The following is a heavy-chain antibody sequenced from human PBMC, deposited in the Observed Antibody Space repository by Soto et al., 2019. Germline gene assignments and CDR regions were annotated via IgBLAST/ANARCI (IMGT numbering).Heavy chain of an antibody. V-gene: IGHV3-74*01. Sequence: EVQLVESGGGLIQPGGSLRLSCAASGFTFSSYWMHWVRQAPGKGLVWVSRINNDGDSANYADSVKGRVTVSRDNAKNTRNRKWNGRRGVDTAVYYCASAGCSGGTCYLSIVDWGQGTLVTVSS. J-gene: IGHJ4*02. D-gene: IGHD2-15*01. CDR2: INNDGDSA. CDR1: GFTFSSYW. CDR3: ASAGCSGGTCYLSIVD.